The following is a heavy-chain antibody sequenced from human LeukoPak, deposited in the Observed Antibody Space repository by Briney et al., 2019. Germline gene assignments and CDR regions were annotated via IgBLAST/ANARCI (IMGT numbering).Heavy chain of an antibody. J-gene: IGHJ4*02. D-gene: IGHD2-15*01. CDR1: GFTFSSYG. Sequence: PGRSLRLSCAASGFTFSSYGMHWVRQAPGKGLEWVAVIWYDGSNKYYADSVKGRFTISRDNSKNTLYLQMNSLRAEDTAVYYCARDTRRYCSGGSCYSPFDYWGQGTLVTVSS. CDR3: ARDTRRYCSGGSCYSPFDY. V-gene: IGHV3-33*08. CDR2: IWYDGSNK.